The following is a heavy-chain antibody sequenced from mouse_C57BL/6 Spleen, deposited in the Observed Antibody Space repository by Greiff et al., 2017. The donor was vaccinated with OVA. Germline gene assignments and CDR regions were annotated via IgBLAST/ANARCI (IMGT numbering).Heavy chain of an antibody. D-gene: IGHD2-3*01. J-gene: IGHJ4*01. CDR2: IDPETGGT. Sequence: QVQLQQSGAELVRPGASVTLSCKASGYTFTDYEMHWVKQTPVHGLEWIGAIDPETGGTAYNQKFKGKAILTADKSSSTAYMELRSLTSEDSAVYDCTRWDGYYYAMDYWGQGTSVTVSS. CDR3: TRWDGYYYAMDY. V-gene: IGHV1-15*01. CDR1: GYTFTDYE.